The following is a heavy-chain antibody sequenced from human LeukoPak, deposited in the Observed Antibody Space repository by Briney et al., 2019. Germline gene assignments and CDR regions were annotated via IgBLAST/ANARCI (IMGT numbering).Heavy chain of an antibody. V-gene: IGHV3-30-3*01. D-gene: IGHD6-13*01. CDR3: ARDFFPIVDSTWYEIGY. Sequence: GRSLRLSCAASGFTFNDYAMYWVRQTPGKGLEWVALISYDGYDKSYADSVRGRFTISRDNSKNTLYLQMDSLRSEDTAVYYCARDFFPIVDSTWYEIGYWGQGTLVTVSS. CDR2: ISYDGYDK. J-gene: IGHJ4*02. CDR1: GFTFNDYA.